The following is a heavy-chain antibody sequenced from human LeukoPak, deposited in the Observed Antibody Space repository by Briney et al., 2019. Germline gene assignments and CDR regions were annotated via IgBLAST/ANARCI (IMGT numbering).Heavy chain of an antibody. CDR1: GFTFSSHS. J-gene: IGHJ4*02. D-gene: IGHD6-13*01. Sequence: GGTLRLSCAASGFTFSSHSLMWVRQAPGKGLEWVSSISPDSGYIYYADSVKGRFTISRDNAENSLFLQMNSLGAEDTAVYYCAPFSAVTHYYFDYWGQGTLVTVSS. CDR2: ISPDSGYI. V-gene: IGHV3-21*01. CDR3: APFSAVTHYYFDY.